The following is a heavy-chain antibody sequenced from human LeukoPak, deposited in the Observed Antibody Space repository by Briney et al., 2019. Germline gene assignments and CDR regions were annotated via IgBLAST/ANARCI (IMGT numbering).Heavy chain of an antibody. D-gene: IGHD3-3*01. Sequence: GASVKVSCKASGYTFTSYDINWVRQATGQGLEWMGWMNPNSGNTGYAQKFQGRVTMTRNTSLSTAYMGLSSLRSEGPAVYYCARSSGGKLRFLECLSPHQMKSDPWGQGTLVTVSS. J-gene: IGHJ5*02. CDR1: GYTFTSYD. CDR3: ARSSGGKLRFLECLSPHQMKSDP. V-gene: IGHV1-8*01. CDR2: MNPNSGNT.